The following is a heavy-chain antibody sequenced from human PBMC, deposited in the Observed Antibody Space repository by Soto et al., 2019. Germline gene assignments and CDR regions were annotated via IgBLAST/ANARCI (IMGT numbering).Heavy chain of an antibody. CDR3: ARVFVLGWELRDGIDY. Sequence: QVQLVQSGAEVKKPGSSVKVSCKASGGTFSSYAISWVRQAPGQGLEWMGGIIPIFGTANYAQKFQGRVTITADESTSTANMELSSLRSEDTAVYYCARVFVLGWELRDGIDYWGQGTLVTVSS. V-gene: IGHV1-69*01. J-gene: IGHJ4*02. D-gene: IGHD1-26*01. CDR2: IIPIFGTA. CDR1: GGTFSSYA.